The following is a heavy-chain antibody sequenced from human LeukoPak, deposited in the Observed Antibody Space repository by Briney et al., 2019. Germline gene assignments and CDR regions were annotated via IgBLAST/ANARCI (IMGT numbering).Heavy chain of an antibody. J-gene: IGHJ5*02. V-gene: IGHV1-69*06. Sequence: SVKVSCKASGYTFTSYYMHWVRQAPGQGLEWMGGTIPIFGTANYAQKFQGRVTITADKSTSTAYMELSSLRSDDTAVYYCARDLCSGGSCRNWFDPWGQGTLVTVSS. CDR1: GYTFTSYY. D-gene: IGHD2-15*01. CDR2: TIPIFGTA. CDR3: ARDLCSGGSCRNWFDP.